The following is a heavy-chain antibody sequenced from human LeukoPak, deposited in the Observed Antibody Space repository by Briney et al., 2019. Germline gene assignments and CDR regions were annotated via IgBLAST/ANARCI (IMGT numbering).Heavy chain of an antibody. Sequence: GASVKVSCKASGGTFSSYAISWVRQAPGQGLEWMGRIIPILGIANYAQKFQGRVTITADKSTSTAYMELSSLRSEDTAVYYCARGYDFWSGPDFDPWGQGTLVTVSS. CDR3: ARGYDFWSGPDFDP. D-gene: IGHD3-3*01. CDR2: IIPILGIA. CDR1: GGTFSSYA. V-gene: IGHV1-69*04. J-gene: IGHJ5*02.